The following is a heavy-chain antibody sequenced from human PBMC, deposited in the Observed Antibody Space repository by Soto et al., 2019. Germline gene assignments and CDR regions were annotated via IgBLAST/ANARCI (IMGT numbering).Heavy chain of an antibody. CDR1: GFTFSSYA. D-gene: IGHD6-19*01. Sequence: GGSLRLSCAASGFTFSSYAMSWVCQAPGKGLEWVSAISGSGGSTYYADSVKGRFTISRDNSKNTLYLQMNSLRAEDTAVYYCASTFSGYSSGWHFDYWGQGTLVTVSS. J-gene: IGHJ4*02. CDR2: ISGSGGST. CDR3: ASTFSGYSSGWHFDY. V-gene: IGHV3-23*01.